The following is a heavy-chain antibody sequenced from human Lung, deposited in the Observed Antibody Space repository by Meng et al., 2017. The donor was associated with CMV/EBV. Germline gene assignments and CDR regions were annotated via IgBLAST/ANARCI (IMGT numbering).Heavy chain of an antibody. V-gene: IGHV3-21*01. D-gene: IGHD2-2*01. CDR2: ITSSSSYI. CDR3: AIYCSATTCPPGHDAFDM. J-gene: IGHJ3*02. CDR1: GFTFSSYT. Sequence: GESXKISCAASGFTFSSYTMNWVRQAPGKGLEWVSYITSSSSYIYYGDSVRGRFTISRDNAKNSLYLQMNSLRAEDTAVYYCAIYCSATTCPPGHDAFDMWXQGTMVTVSS.